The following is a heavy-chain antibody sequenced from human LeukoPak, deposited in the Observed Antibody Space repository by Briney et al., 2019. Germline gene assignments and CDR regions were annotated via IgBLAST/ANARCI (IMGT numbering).Heavy chain of an antibody. CDR2: ITMSSTYI. J-gene: IGHJ4*02. Sequence: PGGSLRLSCAASGFTFSSYAMNWVRQAPGKGLEWVSSITMSSTYIYHADSVKGRFTISRDNAKNSLFLQMNSLRAEDTAVYYCARVLRDYYFDYWGQGTLVTVSS. CDR1: GFTFSSYA. D-gene: IGHD3-9*01. CDR3: ARVLRDYYFDY. V-gene: IGHV3-21*01.